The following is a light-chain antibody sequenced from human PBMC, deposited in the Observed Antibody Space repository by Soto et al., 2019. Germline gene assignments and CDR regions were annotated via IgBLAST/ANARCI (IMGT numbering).Light chain of an antibody. J-gene: IGKJ4*01. CDR1: QSISRL. CDR2: DAS. CDR3: QQANSFPLT. V-gene: IGKV1-5*01. Sequence: DIQMTQSPSTLSGSVGDRVTITCRATQSISRLLAWYQQKPGKAPKVLIWDASTLQRGVPSRFSGSGSGTEFTLTISSLQPEDFATYYCQQANSFPLTFGGGTKVDIK.